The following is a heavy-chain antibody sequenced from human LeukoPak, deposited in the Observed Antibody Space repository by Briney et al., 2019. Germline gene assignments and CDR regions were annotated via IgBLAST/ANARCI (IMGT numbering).Heavy chain of an antibody. CDR3: ARGGGYSYAPRFDY. CDR1: GYTLSELS. D-gene: IGHD5-18*01. J-gene: IGHJ4*02. CDR2: FDPEDGET. Sequence: GASVKVSCKVSGYTLSELSMHWVRQAPGKGLEWMGGFDPEDGETIYAQKFQGRVTMTRDTSTSTVYMELSSLRSEDTAVYYCARGGGYSYAPRFDYWGQGTLVTVSS. V-gene: IGHV1-24*01.